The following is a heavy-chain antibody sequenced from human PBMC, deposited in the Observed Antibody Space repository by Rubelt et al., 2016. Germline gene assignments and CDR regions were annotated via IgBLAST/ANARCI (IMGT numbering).Heavy chain of an antibody. CDR2: ISAYTGNT. CDR1: GYTFTSYG. CDR3: ARDRTWLVPGLDAFDI. Sequence: QVQLVLSGAEVKKPGASVKVSCKASGYTFTSYGISWVRQAPGQGLEWMGWISAYTGNTNYAHKSQGGVNMTTESSTSTAYMELRSLISDDTAVYYCARDRTWLVPGLDAFDIWGQGTMVTVSS. J-gene: IGHJ3*02. V-gene: IGHV1-18*01. D-gene: IGHD6-19*01.